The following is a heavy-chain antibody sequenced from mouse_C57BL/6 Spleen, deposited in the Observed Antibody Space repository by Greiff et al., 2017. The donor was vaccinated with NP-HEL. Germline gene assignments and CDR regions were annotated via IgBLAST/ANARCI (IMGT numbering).Heavy chain of an antibody. CDR2: IDPEDGDT. CDR1: GFTFTDYC. V-gene: IGHV14-2*01. D-gene: IGHD1-1*01. CDR3: ARGGSSSWYFDG. Sequence: EVQLMQSGAELVKPGASVKLSCTASGFTFTDYCMHWVKQRPGQGLEWIGVIDPEDGDTKYDPKFKGKATFTADTSSNTAYLQLSSLTSEDTAVSYCARGGSSSWYFDGWGTVTTVTVSS. J-gene: IGHJ1*03.